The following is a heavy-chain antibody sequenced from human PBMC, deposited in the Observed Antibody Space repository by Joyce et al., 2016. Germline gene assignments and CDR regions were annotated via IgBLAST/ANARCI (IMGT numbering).Heavy chain of an antibody. CDR1: GFTFSSYS. CDR3: ARRLAVAGRKGMDG. CDR2: ISSSSSYI. Sequence: EVQLVESGGGLVKPGGSLRLSCAASGFTFSSYSMNWVRQAPGKGLEWVSAISSSSSYIDDADSVKGRFTISRDNAKNSLYLQMNSLRAEDTAVYYCARRLAVAGRKGMDGWGQGTTVTVSS. J-gene: IGHJ6*02. V-gene: IGHV3-21*01. D-gene: IGHD6-19*01.